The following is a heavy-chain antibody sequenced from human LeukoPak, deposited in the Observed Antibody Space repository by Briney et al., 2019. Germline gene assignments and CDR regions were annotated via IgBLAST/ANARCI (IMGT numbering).Heavy chain of an antibody. V-gene: IGHV4-38-2*02. CDR3: ARDFSSSWYDY. CDR2: IYHSGNT. Sequence: PSETLSLTCTVSGYSISSGYYWGWIRQPPGRGLEWIANIYHSGNTYYNPSLKSRVTISVDTSKNQFSLKLSSVTAADTAVYYCARDFSSSWYDYWGQGTLVTVSS. J-gene: IGHJ4*02. D-gene: IGHD6-13*01. CDR1: GYSISSGYY.